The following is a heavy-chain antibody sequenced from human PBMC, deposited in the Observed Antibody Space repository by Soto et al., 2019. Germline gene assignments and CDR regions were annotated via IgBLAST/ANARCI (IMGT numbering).Heavy chain of an antibody. D-gene: IGHD6-13*01. Sequence: QPGWSLRLYCIASGFSFSSYAMSWVRQAPGKGLEWVSGISGSGVRTYYADSVKGRFTISRDNSKNTLYLQMKSLRAEDTAVHYCAKDDGSSWYVDYWGQGTLVTVSS. V-gene: IGHV3-23*01. CDR1: GFSFSSYA. J-gene: IGHJ4*02. CDR2: ISGSGVRT. CDR3: AKDDGSSWYVDY.